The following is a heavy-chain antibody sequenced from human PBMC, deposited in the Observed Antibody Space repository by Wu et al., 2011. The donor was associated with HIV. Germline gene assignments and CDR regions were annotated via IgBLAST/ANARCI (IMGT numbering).Heavy chain of an antibody. Sequence: QVQLVQSGAEVKKPGASVKVSCKASGYTFTGYYMHWVRQAPGQGLEWMGWINPNSGGTSYAQKFQGRVTMTRDTSISTAYMELSRLRSDDTAMYYCARAPAATYYIGRLGQRDHGHRLL. CDR3: ARAPAATYYIGR. J-gene: IGHJ6*03. CDR2: INPNSGGT. V-gene: IGHV1-2*02. CDR1: GYTFTGYY. D-gene: IGHD2-2*01.